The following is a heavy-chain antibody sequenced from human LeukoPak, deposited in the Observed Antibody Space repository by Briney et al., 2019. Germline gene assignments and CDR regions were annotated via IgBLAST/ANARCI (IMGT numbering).Heavy chain of an antibody. V-gene: IGHV3-23*01. CDR2: ISGSGGST. CDR3: AKDLVVRGVLNWFDP. D-gene: IGHD3-10*01. J-gene: IGHJ5*02. CDR1: GFTFSSYA. Sequence: PGGSLRLSCAASGFTFSSYAMSWVRQAPGKGLEWVSAISGSGGSTYYADSVKGRFTISRDNSKNTLYLQMNSLRAEDTAVYYCAKDLVVRGVLNWFDPWGQGTLVTVSS.